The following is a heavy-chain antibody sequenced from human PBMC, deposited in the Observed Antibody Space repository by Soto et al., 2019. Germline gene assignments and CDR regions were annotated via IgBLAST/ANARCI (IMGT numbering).Heavy chain of an antibody. CDR3: ARVRGVVVVAATQGGMDV. CDR2: IIPIFGTA. D-gene: IGHD2-15*01. Sequence: QVQLVQSGAEVKKPGSSVKVSCKASGGTFSSYAISWVRQAPGQGLEWMGGIIPIFGTANYAQKFQGRVTITADESTSTAYMELSRLRSEDTAVYYCARVRGVVVVAATQGGMDVWGQGTTVTVSS. V-gene: IGHV1-69*12. CDR1: GGTFSSYA. J-gene: IGHJ6*02.